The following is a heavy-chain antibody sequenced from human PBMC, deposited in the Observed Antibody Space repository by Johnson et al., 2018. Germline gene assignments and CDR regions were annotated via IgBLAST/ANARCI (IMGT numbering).Heavy chain of an antibody. V-gene: IGHV3-15*07. Sequence: EVQLVESGGGLVKPGGSLRLSCAASGFSFINAWMKWVRQAPGKGLEWVGHIKSKSDGGTTDYAAPVKGRFTISRDDFKNTLYLKMNSLKTEDTAVYFCVTVGEKYYYYMDVWGKGTTVTVSS. CDR2: IKSKSDGGTT. CDR1: GFSFINAW. J-gene: IGHJ6*03. CDR3: VTVGEKYYYYMDV. D-gene: IGHD1-26*01.